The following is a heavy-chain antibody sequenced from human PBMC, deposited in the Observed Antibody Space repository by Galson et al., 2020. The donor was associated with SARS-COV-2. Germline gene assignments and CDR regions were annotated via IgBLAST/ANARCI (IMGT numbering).Heavy chain of an antibody. CDR3: AKRHRESSGFDY. CDR1: GFTFSSYA. J-gene: IGHJ4*02. CDR2: ISGSGSTT. D-gene: IGHD3-22*01. V-gene: IGHV3-23*01. Sequence: GESLKISCAASGFTFSSYAMNWLRQAPGKGLEWVSGISGSGSTTYYAGSVKGRFTISRDNSQNTLYLQMNSLRAEDTAIYYCAKRHRESSGFDYWGQGARVTVSS.